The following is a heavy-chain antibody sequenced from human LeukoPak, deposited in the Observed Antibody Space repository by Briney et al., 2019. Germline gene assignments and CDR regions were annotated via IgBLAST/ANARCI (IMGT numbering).Heavy chain of an antibody. D-gene: IGHD5-24*01. CDR1: GGTFSSYA. CDR2: IIPIFGTA. CDR3: ARDGYNTGANDY. J-gene: IGHJ4*02. V-gene: IGHV1-69*13. Sequence: ASVKVSCKASGGTFSSYAISWVRQAPGQGLEWMGGIIPIFGTANYAQKFQGRVTITADESTSTAYMELSSLRSEDTAVYYCARDGYNTGANDYWGQGTLVTVSS.